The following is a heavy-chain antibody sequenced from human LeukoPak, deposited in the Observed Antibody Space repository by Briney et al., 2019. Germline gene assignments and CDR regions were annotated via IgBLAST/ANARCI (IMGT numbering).Heavy chain of an antibody. J-gene: IGHJ6*02. V-gene: IGHV3-7*01. Sequence: PGGSLRLSCAASGFTFSSYWMSWVRQAPGKGLEWVANIKQDGSEKYYVDSVKGRFTISRDNAKNSLYLQMNSLRAEDTAVYYCARDRTRSWDYYYGMDVWGQGTTVTVSS. CDR3: ARDRTRSWDYYYGMDV. CDR1: GFTFSSYW. CDR2: IKQDGSEK. D-gene: IGHD6-13*01.